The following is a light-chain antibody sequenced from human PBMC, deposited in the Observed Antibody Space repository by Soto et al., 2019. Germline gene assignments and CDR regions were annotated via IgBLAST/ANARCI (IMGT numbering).Light chain of an antibody. CDR1: RRVGSSY. J-gene: IGKJ4*02. CDR2: GAS. V-gene: IGKV3-20*01. CDR3: QQYDTSPLT. Sequence: EMVFSLPPLTQSFQPGESATLTSLASRRVGSSYLAWYQQKPGRAPKPLIYGASSMATGVPFRFSGSGSGTDFTLTICSLEPEDFAVYYCQQYDTSPLTFGGGTKVDIK.